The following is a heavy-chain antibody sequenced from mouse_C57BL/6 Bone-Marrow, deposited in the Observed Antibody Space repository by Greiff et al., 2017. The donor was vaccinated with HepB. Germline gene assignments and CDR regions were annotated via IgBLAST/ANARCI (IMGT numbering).Heavy chain of an antibody. J-gene: IGHJ4*01. CDR3: ARHVPIYYYGSSYPYYAMDY. CDR1: GYTFTEYT. Sequence: QVQLQQSGAELVKPGASVKLSCKASGYTFTEYTIHWVKQRSGQGLEWIGWFYPGSGSIKYNEKFKDKATLTADKSSSTVYMELSRLTSEDSAVYFCARHVPIYYYGSSYPYYAMDYWGQGTSVTVSS. CDR2: FYPGSGSI. D-gene: IGHD1-1*01. V-gene: IGHV1-62-2*01.